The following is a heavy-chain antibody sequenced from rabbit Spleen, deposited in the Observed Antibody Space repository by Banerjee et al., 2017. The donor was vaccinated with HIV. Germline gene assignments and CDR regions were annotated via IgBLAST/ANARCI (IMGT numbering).Heavy chain of an antibody. J-gene: IGHJ4*01. V-gene: IGHV1S45*01. CDR3: ARGVYSSNIGVRRGYYFDL. D-gene: IGHD1-1*01. CDR1: GFSDSSSYW. Sequence: EQLLESGGDLVKPGASLTLTCTGSGFSDSSSYWICCVRQAPGKGLEWIACNATGNGITYYASCAQGRFTISKASSTTVILQMTSLTAADTATYFCARGVYSSNIGVRRGYYFDLWGPGTLVTVS. CDR2: NATGNGIT.